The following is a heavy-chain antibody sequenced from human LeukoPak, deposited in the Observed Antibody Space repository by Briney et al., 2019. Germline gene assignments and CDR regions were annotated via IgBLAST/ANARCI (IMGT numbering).Heavy chain of an antibody. J-gene: IGHJ5*02. V-gene: IGHV4-59*12. CDR2: IYYSGST. CDR1: GGSISSYY. CDR3: ASGVNHYYDSRGNNWFDP. Sequence: TSETLSLTCTVSGGSISSYYWSWIRQPPGKGLEWIGYIYYSGSTNYNPSLKSRVTISVDTSKNQFSLKLSSVTAADTAVYYCASGVNHYYDSRGNNWFDPWGQGTLVTVSS. D-gene: IGHD3-22*01.